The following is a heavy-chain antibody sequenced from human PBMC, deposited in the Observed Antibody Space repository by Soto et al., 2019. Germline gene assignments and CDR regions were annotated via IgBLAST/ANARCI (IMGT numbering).Heavy chain of an antibody. CDR3: ARLACSSTRCFTYFDY. CDR1: GGSISGYY. V-gene: IGHV4-59*08. Sequence: SETLSLTCTVSGGSISGYYWSWIRQPPGKGLEWIGYIYSSGSTNYNPSLQSRVTISVDTSKNQFSLKLSSVTAADTAVHYCARLACSSTRCFTYFDYWGQGALVTVSS. J-gene: IGHJ4*02. D-gene: IGHD2-2*02. CDR2: IYSSGST.